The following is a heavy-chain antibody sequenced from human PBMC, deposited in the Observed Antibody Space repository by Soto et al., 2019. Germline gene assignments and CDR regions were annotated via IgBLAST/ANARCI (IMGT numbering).Heavy chain of an antibody. J-gene: IGHJ4*02. CDR2: IYYSGST. CDR1: GGSISSYY. Sequence: SETLSLTCTVSGGSISSYYWSWIRQPPGKGLEWIGYIYYSGSTNYNPSLKSRVTISVDTSKNQFSLKLSSVTAADTAVYYCARLGYCSRTSCYVLILDYWGQGTLVTVS. CDR3: ARLGYCSRTSCYVLILDY. V-gene: IGHV4-59*01. D-gene: IGHD2-2*01.